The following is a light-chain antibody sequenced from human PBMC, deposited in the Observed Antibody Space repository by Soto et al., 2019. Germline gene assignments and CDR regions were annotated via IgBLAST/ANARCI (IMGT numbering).Light chain of an antibody. J-gene: IGLJ1*01. CDR3: SSYTSSSTLRV. Sequence: QSPLTQPASVSGSPGQSITISCTGTSSDVGGYNYVSWYQQHPGKAPKLMIYEVSNRPSGVSNRFSGSKSGNTASLTISGLQAEDEADYYCSSYTSSSTLRVFGTGTKVTVL. CDR2: EVS. V-gene: IGLV2-14*01. CDR1: SSDVGGYNY.